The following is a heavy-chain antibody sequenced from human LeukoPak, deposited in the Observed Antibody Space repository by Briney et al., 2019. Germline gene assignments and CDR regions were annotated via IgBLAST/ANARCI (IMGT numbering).Heavy chain of an antibody. Sequence: GGSLRLSCAASGFTFSGYAMSWVRQAPGKGLEWVSTISDNGGRTYYADSVKGRFTISRDNSKNTLYLQMNSLRAEDTAVYYCAKGTDRHYYDSSGYYFDYWGQGTLVTVSS. J-gene: IGHJ4*02. CDR1: GFTFSGYA. D-gene: IGHD3-22*01. V-gene: IGHV3-23*01. CDR3: AKGTDRHYYDSSGYYFDY. CDR2: ISDNGGRT.